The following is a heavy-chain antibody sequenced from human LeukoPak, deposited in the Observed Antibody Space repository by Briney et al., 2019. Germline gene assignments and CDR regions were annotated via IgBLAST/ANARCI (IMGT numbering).Heavy chain of an antibody. CDR1: GLTFSSYA. CDR3: AKPPRGIVVVPAAVEDY. CDR2: ISGSGGST. Sequence: PGGSLRLSCAASGLTFSSYAMSWVRQAPGKGLEWVSAISGSGGSTYYADSVKGRFTISRDNSKNTLYLQMNSLRAEDTAVYYCAKPPRGIVVVPAAVEDYWGQGTLVTVSS. J-gene: IGHJ4*02. V-gene: IGHV3-23*01. D-gene: IGHD2-2*01.